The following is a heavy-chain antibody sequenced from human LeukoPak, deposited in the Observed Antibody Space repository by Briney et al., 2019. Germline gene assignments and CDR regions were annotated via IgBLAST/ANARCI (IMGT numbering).Heavy chain of an antibody. Sequence: ASVKVSCKASGYTFTSYGISWVRQAPGQGLEWMGWISAYNGNANYAQKFQGRVTMTTDTSTSTAYMELRSLRSDDTAVYYCAREAAAGVYFDYWGQGTLVTVSS. D-gene: IGHD6-13*01. V-gene: IGHV1-18*01. J-gene: IGHJ4*02. CDR2: ISAYNGNA. CDR1: GYTFTSYG. CDR3: AREAAAGVYFDY.